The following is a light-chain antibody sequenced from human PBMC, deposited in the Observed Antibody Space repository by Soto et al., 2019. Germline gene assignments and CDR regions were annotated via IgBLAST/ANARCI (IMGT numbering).Light chain of an antibody. V-gene: IGLV2-14*01. J-gene: IGLJ2*01. CDR1: SSDVGGYKY. CDR3: SSSTSSSTVV. CDR2: EVS. Sequence: HSALTQPASVSGSPGQSITISCTGTSSDVGGYKYVSWYQQHPGKAPKVMIYEVSNRPSGVSNRFSGSKSGNTASLTISGLQAEDEADYYCSSSTSSSTVVFGGGTQLTVL.